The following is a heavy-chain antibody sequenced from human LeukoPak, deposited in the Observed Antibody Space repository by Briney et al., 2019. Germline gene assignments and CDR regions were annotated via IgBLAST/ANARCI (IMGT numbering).Heavy chain of an antibody. V-gene: IGHV4-59*01. CDR2: IYYSGST. Sequence: SETLSLTCAVYGGSFSGYYWSWIRQPPGKGLEWIGYIYYSGSTNYNPSLKSRVTISVDTSKNQFSLKLSSVTAADAAVYYCARSLLPQDWGQGTLVTVSS. CDR1: GGSFSGYY. CDR3: ARSLLPQD. J-gene: IGHJ4*02.